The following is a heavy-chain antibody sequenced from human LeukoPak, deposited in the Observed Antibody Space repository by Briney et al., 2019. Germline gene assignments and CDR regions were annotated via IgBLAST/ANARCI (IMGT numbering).Heavy chain of an antibody. D-gene: IGHD3-22*01. CDR2: IYYSGST. Sequence: SETLSLTCTVSGGSISSGGYYWSWIRQHPGKGLEWIGYIYYSGSTYYNPSLKSRVTISVDTSKNQFSLKLSSVTAADTAVYYCARETYYYDSSGPYGDAFAIWGQGTMVTVSS. V-gene: IGHV4-31*03. J-gene: IGHJ3*02. CDR3: ARETYYYDSSGPYGDAFAI. CDR1: GGSISSGGYY.